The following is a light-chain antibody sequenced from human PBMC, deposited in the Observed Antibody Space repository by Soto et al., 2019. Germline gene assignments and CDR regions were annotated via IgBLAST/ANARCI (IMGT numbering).Light chain of an antibody. J-gene: IGKJ1*01. CDR3: QRYGTSPWS. CDR1: ESITSTY. V-gene: IGKV3-20*01. CDR2: GAF. Sequence: IVLTQSPGTLSLSPGERATLYCRASESITSTYLAWYQLKPGRPPRLVIYGAFNRATGIPDRFSATGSGTDFSLTISALEPEDSAVYFCQRYGTSPWSFGQGTKLEIK.